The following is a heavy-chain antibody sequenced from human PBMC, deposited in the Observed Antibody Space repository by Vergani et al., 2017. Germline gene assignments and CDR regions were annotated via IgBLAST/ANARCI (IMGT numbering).Heavy chain of an antibody. CDR3: AREWDCSSTSCYVYYYYYGMDV. CDR2: IIPIFGTA. CDR1: GGTFSSYA. J-gene: IGHJ6*02. Sequence: QVQLVQSGAEVKKPGSSVKVSCKASGGTFSSYAISWVRQAPGQGLEWMGRIIPIFGTANYAQKFQGRVTITADESTSTAYMELSSLRSEDTAVYYCAREWDCSSTSCYVYYYYYGMDVWGQGTTVTVSS. D-gene: IGHD2-2*01. V-gene: IGHV1-69*18.